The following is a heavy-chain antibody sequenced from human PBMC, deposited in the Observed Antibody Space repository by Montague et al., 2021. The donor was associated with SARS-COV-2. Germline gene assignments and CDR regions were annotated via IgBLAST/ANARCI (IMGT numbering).Heavy chain of an antibody. V-gene: IGHV4-59*01. D-gene: IGHD3-10*01. Sequence: SETLSLTCTVSGGSISSYYWSWIRQPPGKGLEWIGYIYYSGSTNYNPSLKSRVTISVDTSKNQFSLKLSSVTAADTAVYYCAGEGMVRGSYYYYYGMDVWGQGTTVTVSS. J-gene: IGHJ6*02. CDR1: GGSISSYY. CDR2: IYYSGST. CDR3: AGEGMVRGSYYYYYGMDV.